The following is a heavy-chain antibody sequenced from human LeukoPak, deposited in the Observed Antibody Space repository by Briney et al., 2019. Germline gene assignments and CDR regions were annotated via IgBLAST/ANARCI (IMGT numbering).Heavy chain of an antibody. CDR3: ARGPRNGDPIRNAFDI. J-gene: IGHJ3*02. Sequence: ASVKVSCKASGYTFTSYYMHWVRQAPGQGLEWMGIINPSGGSTSYAQKFQGRVTMTRDTSTSTVYMELSSLRSEDTAVYYCARGPRNGDPIRNAFDIWGQGTMVTVSS. CDR1: GYTFTSYY. V-gene: IGHV1-46*01. CDR2: INPSGGST. D-gene: IGHD1-1*01.